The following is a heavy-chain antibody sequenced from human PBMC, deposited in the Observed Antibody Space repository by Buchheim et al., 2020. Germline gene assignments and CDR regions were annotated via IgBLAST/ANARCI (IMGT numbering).Heavy chain of an antibody. CDR1: GFILSSFW. CDR2: INGAGSDT. V-gene: IGHV3-74*01. J-gene: IGHJ6*02. Sequence: EVQLVESGGGLVQPGGSLRLSCEASGFILSSFWIHWVRQVPGKGLVWVSRINGAGSDTAYADCEQDRFTISRDNVKNTVCLQMNSLRAEDTAVYYCARGHYFAMDVWGQGTT. D-gene: IGHD3-9*01. CDR3: ARGHYFAMDV.